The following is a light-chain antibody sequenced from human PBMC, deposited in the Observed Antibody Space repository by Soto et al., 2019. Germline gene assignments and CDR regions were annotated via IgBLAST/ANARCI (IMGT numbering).Light chain of an antibody. J-gene: IGKJ4*01. CDR3: QQYGSSPLT. CDR1: QSVSSSY. Sequence: ESVLTQSPGTLSLSPGERATLSCRASQSVSSSYLAWYQQKPGQAPRLLIYGASSRATGIPDRFSGSGSGTDFTLTISRLEPEDFAVYYCQQYGSSPLTFGGGNKVEIQ. CDR2: GAS. V-gene: IGKV3-20*01.